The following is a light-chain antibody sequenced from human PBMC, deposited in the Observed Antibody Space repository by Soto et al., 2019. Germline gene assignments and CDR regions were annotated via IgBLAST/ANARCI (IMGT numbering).Light chain of an antibody. CDR3: LQDYNYPWT. J-gene: IGKJ1*01. V-gene: IGKV1-6*01. CDR2: AAS. CDR1: QTISSH. Sequence: IQMTQSPSSLSASVGDRVIITCRASQTISSHLNWYQQKPGKAPNLLVYAASSLQSGVPSRFTGSGSGTDFTLTISSLQPEDCATYYCLQDYNYPWTFGQGTKVDIK.